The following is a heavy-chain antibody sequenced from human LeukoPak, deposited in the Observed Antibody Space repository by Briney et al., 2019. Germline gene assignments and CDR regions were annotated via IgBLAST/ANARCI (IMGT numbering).Heavy chain of an antibody. CDR3: AREGRGYSYGTFDY. Sequence: GGSLRLSCSASGFTFSDYYMSWIRQAPGKGLEWVSYISSSSSYTNYADSVNGRFTISRDNAKNSLYLQMNSLRAEDTAVYYCAREGRGYSYGTFDYWGQGTLVTVSS. CDR2: ISSSSSYT. V-gene: IGHV3-11*06. D-gene: IGHD5-18*01. J-gene: IGHJ4*02. CDR1: GFTFSDYY.